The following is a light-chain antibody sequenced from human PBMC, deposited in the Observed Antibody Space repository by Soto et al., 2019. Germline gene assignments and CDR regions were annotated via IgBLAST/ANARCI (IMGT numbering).Light chain of an antibody. Sequence: DIRMSQSPSTLSGYVGDRVTITCRASQTISSWLAWYQQKPGKAPKLLIYKASTLKSGVPSRFSGSGSGTDFTLTISSLQPEDFATYYCQQANIFPRTFGQGRRLEI. J-gene: IGKJ5*01. CDR3: QQANIFPRT. V-gene: IGKV1-5*03. CDR2: KAS. CDR1: QTISSW.